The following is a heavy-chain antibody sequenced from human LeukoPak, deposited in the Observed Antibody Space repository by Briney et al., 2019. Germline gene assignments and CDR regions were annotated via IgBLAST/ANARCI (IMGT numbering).Heavy chain of an antibody. D-gene: IGHD3-10*01. CDR2: INPNSGGT. J-gene: IGHJ5*02. CDR1: GYTFTGYY. CDR3: ARDLGITMVRGVHGTDTQFDP. Sequence: ASVKVSCKASGYTFTGYYMHWVRQAPGQGLEWMGWINPNSGGTSYAQKFQGWVTMTRDTSISTACMELSRLRSDDTAVYYCARDLGITMVRGVHGTDTQFDPWGQGTLVTVSS. V-gene: IGHV1-2*04.